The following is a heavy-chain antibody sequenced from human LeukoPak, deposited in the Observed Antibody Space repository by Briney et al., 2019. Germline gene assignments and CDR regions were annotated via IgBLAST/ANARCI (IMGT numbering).Heavy chain of an antibody. CDR2: ISYDGSNK. J-gene: IGHJ5*02. Sequence: PGGSLRLSCAASGFTFSSYGMHWVRQAPGKGLEWVAVISYDGSNKYYADSVKGRFTISRDNSKNTLYLQMNSLRAEDTAVYYCAEDFVGAYYYGSGSYWENWFDPWGQGTLVTVSS. CDR3: AEDFVGAYYYGSGSYWENWFDP. CDR1: GFTFSSYG. D-gene: IGHD3-10*01. V-gene: IGHV3-30*18.